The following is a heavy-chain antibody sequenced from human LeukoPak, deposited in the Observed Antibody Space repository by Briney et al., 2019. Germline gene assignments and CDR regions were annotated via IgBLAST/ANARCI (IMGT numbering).Heavy chain of an antibody. J-gene: IGHJ4*02. CDR2: ITGSGATT. Sequence: GGSLRLSCAASGITFSNAWMSWVRQAPGRGLEWVSSITGSGATTYYADSVKGRFTVSRDNSKNTLYLQMNSLRAEDTAVYHCARGATSEDTAIVTGYWGQGTLVTVSS. V-gene: IGHV3-23*01. CDR3: ARGATSEDTAIVTGY. D-gene: IGHD5-18*01. CDR1: GITFSNAW.